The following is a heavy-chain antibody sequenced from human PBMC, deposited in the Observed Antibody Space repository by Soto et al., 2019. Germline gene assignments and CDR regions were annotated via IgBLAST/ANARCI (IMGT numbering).Heavy chain of an antibody. Sequence: QVQLVQSGAEVRKPGSSVKVSCKASGDTFMYYAFTWVRQAPGQGLEWVGQAIPVFGTTNHAQKFQGRVTFTADASTSTAYMELSSLRFEDTAVYFCARTYIAASRPTASDLWGQGTMGTVSS. CDR1: GDTFMYYA. CDR2: AIPVFGTT. CDR3: ARTYIAASRPTASDL. J-gene: IGHJ3*01. D-gene: IGHD6-13*01. V-gene: IGHV1-69*01.